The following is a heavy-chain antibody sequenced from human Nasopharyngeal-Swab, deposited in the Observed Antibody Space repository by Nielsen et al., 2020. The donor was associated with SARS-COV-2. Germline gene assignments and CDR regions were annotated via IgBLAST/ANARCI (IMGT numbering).Heavy chain of an antibody. CDR3: ARDLVDGDYAHYYYYGMHF. J-gene: IGHJ6*02. V-gene: IGHV1-18*01. D-gene: IGHD4-17*01. CDR1: GYTFTRYG. Sequence: ASVKVSCKASGYTFTRYGISWVRQAPGQGLEWMGWISDYNGNTNYAQNLQGRVTMTTDTSTSTAYMDLRSLRSDDTAVYYCARDLVDGDYAHYYYYGMHFWVQGTTITVSS. CDR2: ISDYNGNT.